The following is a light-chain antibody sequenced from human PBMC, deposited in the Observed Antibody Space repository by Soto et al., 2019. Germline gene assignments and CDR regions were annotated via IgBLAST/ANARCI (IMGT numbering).Light chain of an antibody. V-gene: IGKV3-20*01. CDR1: QTVNHDY. CDR2: GAS. J-gene: IGKJ4*01. CDR3: QQYGTSPLT. Sequence: MVFTKSPSTLTLSPGERATLSCRASQTVNHDYLAWYQQRRGLPPRLLIYGASGRATGIPDRFSGSGSGTDFTLTITSLEPEDFAVYYCQQYGTSPLTFGGGTKVDIK.